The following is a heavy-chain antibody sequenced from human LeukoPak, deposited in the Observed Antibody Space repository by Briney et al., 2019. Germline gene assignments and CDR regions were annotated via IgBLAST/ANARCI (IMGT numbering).Heavy chain of an antibody. V-gene: IGHV3-23*01. CDR3: AKSSHSYGNDALDI. D-gene: IGHD5-18*01. Sequence: GGSLRLSCAASGFTFHDYAMHWVRQAPGKGLEYVSVIRGGGGVQYYAASVKGRFTVSRDNSKNTLYLQMNSLRAEDTAVYYCAKSSHSYGNDALDIWGQGTMVTVSS. CDR2: IRGGGGVQ. CDR1: GFTFHDYA. J-gene: IGHJ3*02.